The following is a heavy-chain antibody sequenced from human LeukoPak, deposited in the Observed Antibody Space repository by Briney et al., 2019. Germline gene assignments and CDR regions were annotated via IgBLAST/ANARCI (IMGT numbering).Heavy chain of an antibody. V-gene: IGHV4-4*07. J-gene: IGHJ4*02. CDR1: GGSISSYY. CDR3: AAREPYCSSTSCYWDY. CDR2: IYTSGST. Sequence: LETLSLTCTVSGGSISSYYWSWIRQPTGKGLEWIGRIYTSGSTNYNPSLKSRVIMSVDTSKNQFSLKLSSVTAADTAVYYCAAREPYCSSTSCYWDYWGQGTLVTVSS. D-gene: IGHD2-2*01.